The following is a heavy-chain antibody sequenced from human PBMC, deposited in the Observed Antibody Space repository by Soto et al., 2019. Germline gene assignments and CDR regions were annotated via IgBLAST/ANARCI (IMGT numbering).Heavy chain of an antibody. D-gene: IGHD4-17*01. J-gene: IGHJ4*02. CDR1: GFTFSSYW. CDR3: ARRGSTVTFTY. CDR2: ISNAGGAT. V-gene: IGHV3-48*01. Sequence: GGSLRLSCAVSGFTFSSYWMSWVRQAPGKGLEWISYISNAGGATSYADSVKGRFTISRDNAKNSLFLQMNNLRAEDTAVYYCARRGSTVTFTYWGQGTLVTVSS.